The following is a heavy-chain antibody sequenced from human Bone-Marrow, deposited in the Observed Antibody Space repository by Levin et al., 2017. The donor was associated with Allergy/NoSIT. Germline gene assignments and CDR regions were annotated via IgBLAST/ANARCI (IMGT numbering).Heavy chain of an antibody. Sequence: PGGSLRLSCAASGFTFSSYAMHWVRQAPGKGLEWVAVISYDGSNKYYADSVKGRFTISRDNSKNTLYLQMNSLRAEDTAVYYCARDDRAWRFLEWVGMDVWGQGTTVTVSS. D-gene: IGHD3-3*01. CDR2: ISYDGSNK. CDR3: ARDDRAWRFLEWVGMDV. V-gene: IGHV3-30*04. J-gene: IGHJ6*02. CDR1: GFTFSSYA.